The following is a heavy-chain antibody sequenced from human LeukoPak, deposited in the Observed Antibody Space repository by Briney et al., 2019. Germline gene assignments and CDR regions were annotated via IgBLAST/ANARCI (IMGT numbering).Heavy chain of an antibody. J-gene: IGHJ4*02. Sequence: GGSLRLSCAASGFTFSSYSMNWVRQAPGKGLEWVSSISSSSSYIYYADSVKGRFTISRDNAKNSLYLQMNSLRAEDTAVYYCARGYYDFWSGYYTWDYWGQGTLVTVSS. V-gene: IGHV3-21*01. D-gene: IGHD3-3*01. CDR3: ARGYYDFWSGYYTWDY. CDR2: ISSSSSYI. CDR1: GFTFSSYS.